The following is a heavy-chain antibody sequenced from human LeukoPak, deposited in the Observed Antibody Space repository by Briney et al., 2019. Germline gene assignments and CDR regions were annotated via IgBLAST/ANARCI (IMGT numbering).Heavy chain of an antibody. V-gene: IGHV3-48*03. CDR2: ISSSGSTI. Sequence: GGSLRLSCAASGFTFSSYEMNWVRQAPGKGLEWVSYISSSGSTIYYADSVKGRFTISRDNAKNSLYLQMNSLRAEDTAVYYCARFRPYCSSTSCDGAGNYYYGMDVWGQGTTVTVSS. J-gene: IGHJ6*02. CDR1: GFTFSSYE. CDR3: ARFRPYCSSTSCDGAGNYYYGMDV. D-gene: IGHD2-2*01.